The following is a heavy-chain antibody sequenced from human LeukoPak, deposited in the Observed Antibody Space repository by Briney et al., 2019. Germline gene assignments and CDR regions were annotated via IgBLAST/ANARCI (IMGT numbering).Heavy chain of an antibody. CDR3: ARITYYYDSSGYEDAFDI. J-gene: IGHJ3*02. Sequence: GESLKISCKGSGYSFTSYWTGWVRQMPGKGLEWMGIIYPGDSDTRYSPSFQGQVTISADKSISTAYLQWSSLKASDTAMYYCARITYYYDSSGYEDAFDIWGQGTMVTVSS. D-gene: IGHD3-22*01. V-gene: IGHV5-51*01. CDR1: GYSFTSYW. CDR2: IYPGDSDT.